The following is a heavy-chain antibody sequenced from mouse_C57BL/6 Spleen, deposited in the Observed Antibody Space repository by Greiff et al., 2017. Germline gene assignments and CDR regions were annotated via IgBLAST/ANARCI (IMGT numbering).Heavy chain of an antibody. J-gene: IGHJ3*01. V-gene: IGHV5-4*03. CDR3: ARGGSEVWFAY. CDR1: GFTFSSYA. Sequence: EVKVVESGGGLVKPGGSLKLSCAASGFTFSSYAMSWVRQTPEKRLEWVATISDGGSYTYYPDNVKGRFTISRDNAKNNLYLQMSHLKSEDTAMYYCARGGSEVWFAYWGQGTLVTVSA. CDR2: ISDGGSYT.